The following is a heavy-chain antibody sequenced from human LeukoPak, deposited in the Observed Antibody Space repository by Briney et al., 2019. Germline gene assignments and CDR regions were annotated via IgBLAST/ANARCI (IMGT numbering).Heavy chain of an antibody. CDR2: ISSSSSTI. D-gene: IGHD6-19*01. J-gene: IGHJ4*02. CDR1: GLTFSSYS. V-gene: IGHV3-48*02. CDR3: ARDRARYSSGWWDY. Sequence: GGSLRLSCAASGLTFSSYSMNWVRQAPGKGLEWVSYISSSSSTIYYADSVKGRFTISRDNAKNSLYLQMNSLRDEDTAVYYCARDRARYSSGWWDYWGQGTLVTVSS.